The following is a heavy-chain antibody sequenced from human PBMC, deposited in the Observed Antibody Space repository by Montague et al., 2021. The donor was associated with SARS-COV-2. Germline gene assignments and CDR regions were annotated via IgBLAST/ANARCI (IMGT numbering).Heavy chain of an antibody. V-gene: IGHV4-34*01. D-gene: IGHD3-22*01. CDR3: ARGLIDITMMVVVFTGASLYFDY. Sequence: SETLSLTCGVSGGSLSGYHWSWIRQPPGKGLEWIGEIGPSGSTNXNPXLKSRVIISLDTSKNQFSLKLSSVTAADTAVYYCARGLIDITMMVVVFTGASLYFDYWGQGILVTVSS. CDR2: IGPSGST. J-gene: IGHJ4*02. CDR1: GGSLSGYH.